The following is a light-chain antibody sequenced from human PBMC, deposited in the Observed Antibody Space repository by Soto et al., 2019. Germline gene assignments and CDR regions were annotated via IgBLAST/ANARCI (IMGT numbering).Light chain of an antibody. J-gene: IGKJ5*01. CDR2: DAS. CDR3: QQRSNLIT. V-gene: IGKV3-11*01. Sequence: EIVLPQSPATLSLSPGERATLSCRASQSVSSYLAWYQQKPSQAPRLLIYDASKKATGLPARFSGSGPGTDFTLTISSLEPEDFSVYHCQQRSNLITFGQGTRLEIK. CDR1: QSVSSY.